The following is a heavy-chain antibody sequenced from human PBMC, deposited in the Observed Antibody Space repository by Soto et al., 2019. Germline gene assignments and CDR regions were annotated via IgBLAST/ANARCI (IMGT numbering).Heavy chain of an antibody. CDR1: GYTFNDYE. CDR2: MNPNSGET. V-gene: IGHV1-8*02. CDR3: ARIAMPARPRWYNWFDP. D-gene: IGHD2-2*01. Sequence: QEQLVQSAAEVKKPGASVKVSCMTSGYTFNDYEINWVRQATGQGLEWIGWMNPNSGETGYAQRFQGRVTMTTSSSLSTAYLELSSLTSDDTAVYYRARIAMPARPRWYNWFDPWGQGTLVTVSS. J-gene: IGHJ5*02.